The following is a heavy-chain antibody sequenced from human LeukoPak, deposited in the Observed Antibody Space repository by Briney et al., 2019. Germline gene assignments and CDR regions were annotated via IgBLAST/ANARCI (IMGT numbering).Heavy chain of an antibody. Sequence: GGSLRLSCAASGSTFRSYDILWVRQVTGKGLEWVSAIGIGGDTHYLDSVKGRFTISRENAKNSLYLQMDSLRAGDTAVYYCARGGIPVAGIDEIDFWGQGTLVTVAS. V-gene: IGHV3-13*01. CDR2: IGIGGDT. D-gene: IGHD6-19*01. J-gene: IGHJ4*02. CDR3: ARGGIPVAGIDEIDF. CDR1: GSTFRSYD.